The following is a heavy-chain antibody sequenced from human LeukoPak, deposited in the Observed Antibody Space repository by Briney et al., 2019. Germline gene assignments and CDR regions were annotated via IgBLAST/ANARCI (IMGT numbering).Heavy chain of an antibody. J-gene: IGHJ4*02. Sequence: GGSLRLSCAASGFTFSSYSMNWVRQAPGKGLEWVSYISLSSSTIYYADSVKGRFSISRDDAKNSLYLQMNSLRDEDTAVYYCARVSGWPWDYWGQGTLVTVSS. CDR2: ISLSSSTI. CDR1: GFTFSSYS. D-gene: IGHD2-15*01. CDR3: ARVSGWPWDY. V-gene: IGHV3-48*02.